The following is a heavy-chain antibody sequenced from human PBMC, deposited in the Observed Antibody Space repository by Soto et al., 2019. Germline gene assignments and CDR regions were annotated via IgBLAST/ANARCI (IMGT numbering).Heavy chain of an antibody. CDR1: GFTFSNAW. Sequence: PGGSLRLSCAASGFTFSNAWMSWVRQAPGKGLEWVGRIKSKTDGGTTDYAAPVKGRFTISRDDSKNTLYLQMNSLKTEDTAVYYCTTDFPAFLSYYYYGMDVWGQGTTVTVSS. V-gene: IGHV3-15*01. CDR2: IKSKTDGGTT. CDR3: TTDFPAFLSYYYYGMDV. J-gene: IGHJ6*02.